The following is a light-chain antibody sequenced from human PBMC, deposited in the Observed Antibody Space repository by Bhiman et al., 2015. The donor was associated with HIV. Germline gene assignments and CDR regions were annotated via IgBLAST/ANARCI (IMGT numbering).Light chain of an antibody. Sequence: QSVLTQPPSASGTPGQRVTISCSGSSSNIGSNTVNWYQQLPGTAPKLLIYRNNQRPSGVPDRFSGSKSGTSASLAITGLQPEDEADYYCQSYDLSLSGVVFGTGTKVTVL. V-gene: IGLV1-44*01. CDR1: SSNIGSNT. CDR3: QSYDLSLSGVV. J-gene: IGLJ1*01. CDR2: RNN.